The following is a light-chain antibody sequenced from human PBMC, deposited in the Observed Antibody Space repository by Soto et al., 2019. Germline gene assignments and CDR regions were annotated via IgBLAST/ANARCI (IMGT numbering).Light chain of an antibody. CDR2: EGS. J-gene: IGLJ2*01. CDR3: CSYAGTNTLI. Sequence: QSVLTQPASVSGSPGQSITISCTGTNSDVGSYNLVSWYQYHPGKAPKLMIYEGSKRPSGVSNRFSGSKSGNTASLTISGLQAEDEADYYCCSYAGTNTLIFGGGTKLTVL. CDR1: NSDVGSYNL. V-gene: IGLV2-23*01.